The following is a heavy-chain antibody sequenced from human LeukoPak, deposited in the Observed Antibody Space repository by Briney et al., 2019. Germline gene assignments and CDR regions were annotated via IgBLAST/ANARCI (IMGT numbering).Heavy chain of an antibody. Sequence: GGSLRLSCAASGFTLSSYSMNWVRQAPGKGLEWVSSISSSSSYIYYADSVKGRFTISRDNAKNSLYLQMNSLRAEDTAVYYCARDRSRDYYYGMDVWGQGTTVTVSS. CDR2: ISSSSSYI. CDR3: ARDRSRDYYYGMDV. CDR1: GFTLSSYS. J-gene: IGHJ6*02. D-gene: IGHD3-10*01. V-gene: IGHV3-21*01.